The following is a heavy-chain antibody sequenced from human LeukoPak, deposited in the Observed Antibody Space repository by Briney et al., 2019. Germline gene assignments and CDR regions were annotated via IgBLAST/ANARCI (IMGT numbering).Heavy chain of an antibody. Sequence: ASVKVSCKASGYTFTGYYMHWVRQAPGQGLEWMGWMNPNSGNTGYAQKFQGRVTMTRNTSISTAYMELSSLRSEDTAVYYCARGREVRFLGWLSTSYYFDYWGQGTLVTVSS. CDR2: MNPNSGNT. D-gene: IGHD3-3*01. CDR1: GYTFTGYY. CDR3: ARGREVRFLGWLSTSYYFDY. J-gene: IGHJ4*02. V-gene: IGHV1-8*02.